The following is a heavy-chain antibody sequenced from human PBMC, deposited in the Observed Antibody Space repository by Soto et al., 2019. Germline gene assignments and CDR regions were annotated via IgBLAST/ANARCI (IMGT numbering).Heavy chain of an antibody. CDR3: AKDYIVVVPAAIHDYYYYIDV. D-gene: IGHD2-2*02. CDR1: GFTFSSYA. CDR2: ISGSGGST. V-gene: IGHV3-23*01. J-gene: IGHJ6*03. Sequence: GGSLRLSCAASGFTFSSYAMSWVRQAPGKGLEWVSAISGSGGSTYYADSVKGRFTISRDNSKNTLYLQMNSLRAEDTAVYYCAKDYIVVVPAAIHDYYYYIDVWGKGTTVTVSS.